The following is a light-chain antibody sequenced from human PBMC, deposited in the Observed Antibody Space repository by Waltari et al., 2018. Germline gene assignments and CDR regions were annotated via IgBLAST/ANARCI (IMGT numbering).Light chain of an antibody. CDR1: QDISNY. J-gene: IGKJ4*01. CDR3: QQYDNLPLT. Sequence: QKAQSPFSLSAIGRGRVHLTCQASQDISNYLNWYQQKPGKAPKLLIYDASNLETGVPSRFSGSGSGTDFTFTISSLQPEDIATYYCQQYDNLPLTFGGGTKVEIK. V-gene: IGKV1-33*01. CDR2: DAS.